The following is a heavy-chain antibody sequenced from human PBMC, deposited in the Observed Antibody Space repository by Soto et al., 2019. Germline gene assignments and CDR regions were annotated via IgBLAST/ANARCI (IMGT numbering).Heavy chain of an antibody. CDR1: GFTFSSYW. D-gene: IGHD4-4*01. Sequence: EVQLVESGGGLVQPGESLRLSWAASGFTFSSYWMHWIRQAPGKGLVWVSRVSSDGSSTVYANYVKGRLTISRDNAKNTLYLQMNSLSDEDTAVYYCARGLPNYSSFDSWGQGTLLTVSS. V-gene: IGHV3-74*01. CDR2: VSSDGSST. CDR3: ARGLPNYSSFDS. J-gene: IGHJ4*02.